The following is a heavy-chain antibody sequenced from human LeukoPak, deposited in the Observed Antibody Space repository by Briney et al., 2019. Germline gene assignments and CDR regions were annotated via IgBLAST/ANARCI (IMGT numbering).Heavy chain of an antibody. CDR2: ISYDGNNE. CDR3: ARGGIAAAADY. CDR1: GFTFSGYG. Sequence: GGSLRLSCAASGFTFSGYGMHWVRQAPGKGLEWVAVISYDGNNEYYADSVKGRFTISRDNAKNSLYLQMNSLRAEDTAVYYCARGGIAAAADYWGQGTLVTVSS. D-gene: IGHD6-13*01. V-gene: IGHV3-30*03. J-gene: IGHJ4*02.